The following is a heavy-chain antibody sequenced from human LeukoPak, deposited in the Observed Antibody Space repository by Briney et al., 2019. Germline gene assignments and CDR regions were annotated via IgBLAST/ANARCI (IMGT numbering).Heavy chain of an antibody. Sequence: GRSLRLSCAASGFTFDDYAMPWVRHAPGKGLEWVSGISWNSGSIGYADSVKGRFTISRGNAKNSLYLQMNSLRAEDTALYYCAKDRNLIAEYYFDYWGQGTLVTVSS. CDR2: ISWNSGSI. D-gene: IGHD6-13*01. CDR3: AKDRNLIAEYYFDY. J-gene: IGHJ4*02. CDR1: GFTFDDYA. V-gene: IGHV3-9*01.